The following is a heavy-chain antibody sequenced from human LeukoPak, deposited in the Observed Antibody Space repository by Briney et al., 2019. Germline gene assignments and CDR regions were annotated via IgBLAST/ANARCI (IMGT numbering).Heavy chain of an antibody. CDR3: ARQRDDISDYYYFDY. CDR1: GGSISSSSYY. CDR2: IYYSGST. D-gene: IGHD3-22*01. Sequence: PSETLSLTCTVSGGSISSSSYYWGWIRQPPGKGLEWIGSIYYSGSTYYNPSLKSRVTISVDTSKNQFSLKLSSVTAADTAVYYCARQRDDISDYYYFDYWGQGALVTVSS. J-gene: IGHJ4*02. V-gene: IGHV4-39*01.